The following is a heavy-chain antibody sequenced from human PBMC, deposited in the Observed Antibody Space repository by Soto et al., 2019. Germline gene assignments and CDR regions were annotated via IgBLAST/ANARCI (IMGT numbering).Heavy chain of an antibody. D-gene: IGHD4-4*01. Sequence: GGSLRLSCAASGFTFSSYGMHWVRQAPGKGLEWVAVIWYDGSNKYYADSVKGRFTISRDNSKNTLYLQMNSLRAEDTAVYYCARTPTVTVRIGPFDYWGQGTLVTVSS. CDR2: IWYDGSNK. CDR1: GFTFSSYG. V-gene: IGHV3-33*01. CDR3: ARTPTVTVRIGPFDY. J-gene: IGHJ4*02.